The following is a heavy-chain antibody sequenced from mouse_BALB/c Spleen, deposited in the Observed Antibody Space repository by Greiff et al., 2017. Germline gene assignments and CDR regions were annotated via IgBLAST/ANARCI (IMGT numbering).Heavy chain of an antibody. J-gene: IGHJ4*01. CDR1: GYSFTGYF. CDR2: INPYNGDT. V-gene: IGHV1-37*01. CDR3: GRDESKDYDEAMDY. Sequence: VHVKQSGPELVKPGASVKISCKASGYSFTGYFMNWVKQSHGKSLEWIGRINPYNGDTFYNQKFKGKATLTVDKSSSTAHMELLSLTSEDSAVYYCGRDESKDYDEAMDYWGQGTSVTVSS. D-gene: IGHD2-4*01.